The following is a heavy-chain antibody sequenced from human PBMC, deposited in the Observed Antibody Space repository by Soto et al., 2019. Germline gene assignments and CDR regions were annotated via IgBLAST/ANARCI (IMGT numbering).Heavy chain of an antibody. CDR2: ISSSSSYI. V-gene: IGHV3-21*01. J-gene: IGHJ5*02. CDR1: GFTFSSYS. CDR3: ARAGRSSWGWFDP. Sequence: EVQLVESGGGLVKPGGSLRLSCAASGFTFSSYSMNWVRQAPGKGPEWVSSISSSSSYIYYADSVKGRFTISRDNAKNSLYLQMNSLRAEDTAVYYCARAGRSSWGWFDPWGQGTLVTVSS. D-gene: IGHD6-13*01.